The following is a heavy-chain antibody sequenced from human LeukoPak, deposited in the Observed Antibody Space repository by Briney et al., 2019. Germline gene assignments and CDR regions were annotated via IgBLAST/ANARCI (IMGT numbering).Heavy chain of an antibody. CDR2: INPNSGGT. V-gene: IGHV1-2*06. J-gene: IGHJ4*02. D-gene: IGHD3-22*01. CDR3: ARFPKYYYDSSGVWDY. Sequence: ASVKVSCKASGYTFTGYYMHWVRQAPGQGLEWMGRINPNSGGTNYAQKFQGRVTMTRDTSISTAYMELRSLRSDDTAVYYCARFPKYYYDSSGVWDYWGQGTLVTVSS. CDR1: GYTFTGYY.